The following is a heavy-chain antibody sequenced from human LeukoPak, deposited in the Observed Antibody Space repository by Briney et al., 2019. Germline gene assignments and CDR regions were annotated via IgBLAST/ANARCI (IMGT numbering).Heavy chain of an antibody. J-gene: IGHJ4*02. Sequence: GGSLTLSCVASGCTFSSYWLSWVRQPPGKGLGGVGDIREDGSETYYVDSVKGGFTIVSTNAKNSLYLQMNSFGVEDTAVYYCGRGTGGLRPLDCWGQGTLVTVSS. CDR3: GRGTGGLRPLDC. CDR2: IREDGSET. V-gene: IGHV3-7*01. CDR1: GCTFSSYW. D-gene: IGHD5-12*01.